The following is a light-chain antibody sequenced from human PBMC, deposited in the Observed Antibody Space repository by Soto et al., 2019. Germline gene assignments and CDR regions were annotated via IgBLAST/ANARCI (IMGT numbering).Light chain of an antibody. V-gene: IGLV2-8*01. CDR1: SSDVGAYNY. J-gene: IGLJ2*01. Sequence: QAVLTQPPSASGSPGQSVTISCTGTSSDVGAYNYVSWYQQHPGKAPKYMIYEVSKRPSGVPDRFSGSKSGNTASLTVSGLQAEDEADYYCSSYAGINNPVVFGGGTKLTVL. CDR2: EVS. CDR3: SSYAGINNPVV.